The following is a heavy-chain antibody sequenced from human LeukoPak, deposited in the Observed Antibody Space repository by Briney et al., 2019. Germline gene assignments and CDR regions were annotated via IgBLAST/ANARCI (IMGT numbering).Heavy chain of an antibody. CDR3: ARDLRDGYNLDY. CDR2: INPNSGGT. J-gene: IGHJ4*02. V-gene: IGHV1-2*02. CDR1: GYTFTSYG. Sequence: ASVKVSCKASGYTFTSYGISWVRQAPGQGLEWMGWINPNSGGTNYAQKFQGRVTMTRDTSISTAYMELSRLRSDDTAVYYCARDLRDGYNLDYWGQGTLVTVSS. D-gene: IGHD5-24*01.